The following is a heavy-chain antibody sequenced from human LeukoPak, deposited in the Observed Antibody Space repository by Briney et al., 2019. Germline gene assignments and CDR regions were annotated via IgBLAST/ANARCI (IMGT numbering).Heavy chain of an antibody. CDR2: IYASGST. CDR1: GGSISSYF. CDR3: ARHPPRRGIAAAAHDY. V-gene: IGHV4-4*07. D-gene: IGHD6-13*01. J-gene: IGHJ4*02. Sequence: SETLSLTCTVSGGSISSYFWSWIRQPAGKGLEWIGRIYASGSTNYNPSLKSRVTMSVDTSKNQFSLKLTSVTAADTAVYYCARHPPRRGIAAAAHDYWGQGTLVTVSS.